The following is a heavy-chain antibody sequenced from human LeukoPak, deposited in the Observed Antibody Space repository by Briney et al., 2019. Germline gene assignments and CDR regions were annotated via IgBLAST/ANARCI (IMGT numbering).Heavy chain of an antibody. Sequence: ASVKVSCKASGYIFTSYAMHWVRRAPGQWLEWMGWINAGNGNTKYSQKFQGRVTITRDTSASTVYMELSSLRSEDTAVYYCARDIDRVFNWFDPWGQGTLVTVSS. V-gene: IGHV1-3*01. D-gene: IGHD6-13*01. J-gene: IGHJ5*02. CDR1: GYIFTSYA. CDR2: INAGNGNT. CDR3: ARDIDRVFNWFDP.